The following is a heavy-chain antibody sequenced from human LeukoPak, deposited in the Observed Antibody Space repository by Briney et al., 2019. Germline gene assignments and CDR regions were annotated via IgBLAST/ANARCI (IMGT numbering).Heavy chain of an antibody. D-gene: IGHD3-22*01. CDR2: INHSGST. Sequence: PSETLSLTCAVYGGSFSGYYWSWIRQPPGKGLEWIGEINHSGSTNYNPSLKSRVTISVDTSNYQFSLKLSSVTAADTAVYYCARGRGGIARKYDSSTTRYFDLWGRGTLVTVSS. CDR3: ARGRGGIARKYDSSTTRYFDL. J-gene: IGHJ2*01. V-gene: IGHV4-34*01. CDR1: GGSFSGYY.